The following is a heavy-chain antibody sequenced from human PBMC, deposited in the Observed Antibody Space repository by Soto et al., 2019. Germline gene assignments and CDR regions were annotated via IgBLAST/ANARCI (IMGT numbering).Heavy chain of an antibody. Sequence: GGSLRLSCAASGFTFSSYWMHWVRQAPGKGLVWVSRINSDGSSTSYADSVKGRFTISRDNAKNTLYLQMNSLRAEDTAVYYCASSLAAAGTGWFDPWGQGTLVTVSS. CDR1: GFTFSSYW. D-gene: IGHD6-13*01. CDR2: INSDGSST. CDR3: ASSLAAAGTGWFDP. J-gene: IGHJ5*02. V-gene: IGHV3-74*01.